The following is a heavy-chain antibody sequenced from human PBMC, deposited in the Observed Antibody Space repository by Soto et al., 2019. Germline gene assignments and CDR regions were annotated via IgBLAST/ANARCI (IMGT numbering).Heavy chain of an antibody. CDR3: AKSGSMVRGVMAPTPPHYYYGMDV. V-gene: IGHV3-23*01. Sequence: GGSLRLSCAASGFTFSSYAMSWVRQAPGKGLEWVSAISGSGGSTYYADSVKGRFTISRDNSKNTLYLQMNSPRAEDTAVYYCAKSGSMVRGVMAPTPPHYYYGMDVWGQGTTVTVSS. J-gene: IGHJ6*02. D-gene: IGHD3-10*01. CDR1: GFTFSSYA. CDR2: ISGSGGST.